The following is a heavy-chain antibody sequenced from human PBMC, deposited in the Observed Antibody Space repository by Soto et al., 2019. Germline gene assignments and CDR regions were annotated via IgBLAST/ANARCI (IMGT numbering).Heavy chain of an antibody. CDR3: TRDPNLYCVGADCYVY. V-gene: IGHV3-23*01. Sequence: GGSLRLSCATSGFTFSSNGMSWVRQAPGKGLDWVSGISGNGRNTYYADSVKGRFTISRDNSKNTLFLQMNSLRAEDTAVYYCTRDPNLYCVGADCYVYWGQGTPVTVSS. CDR1: GFTFSSNG. J-gene: IGHJ4*02. D-gene: IGHD2-21*01. CDR2: ISGNGRNT.